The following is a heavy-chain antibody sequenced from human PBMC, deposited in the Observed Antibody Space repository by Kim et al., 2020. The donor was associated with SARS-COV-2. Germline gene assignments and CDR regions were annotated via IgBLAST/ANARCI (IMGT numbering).Heavy chain of an antibody. CDR2: IYHDGST. V-gene: IGHV4-59*01. CDR1: GGPISSYY. CDR3: ASGRYYYANEH. J-gene: IGHJ4*02. D-gene: IGHD3-10*01. Sequence: SETLSRTCIVSGGPISSYYWSWIRQPPGKGLEWVGYIYHDGSTNYNPSLKTRLTVSLDTSKTQFSLKLSSVAAADTAVYYCASGRYYYANEHWGRGTLVT.